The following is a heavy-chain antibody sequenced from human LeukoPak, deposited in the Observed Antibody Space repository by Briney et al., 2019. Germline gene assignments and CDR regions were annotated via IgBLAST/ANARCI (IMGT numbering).Heavy chain of an antibody. CDR1: GGSISSYY. V-gene: IGHV4-59*01. CDR3: ARAHYDFWSGHPYYFDY. CDR2: IYYSGST. J-gene: IGHJ4*02. Sequence: SETLSLTCTVSGGSISSYYWSWIRQPPGKGLEWIGYIYYSGSTNYNPSLKSRVTISVDTSKNQFSLKPSSVTAADTAVYYCARAHYDFWSGHPYYFDYWGQGTLVTVSS. D-gene: IGHD3-3*01.